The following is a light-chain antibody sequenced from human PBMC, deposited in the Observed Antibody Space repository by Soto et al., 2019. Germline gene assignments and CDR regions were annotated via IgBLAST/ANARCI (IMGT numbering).Light chain of an antibody. CDR3: EPSYRTPRAIT. J-gene: IGKJ5*01. CDR2: AAS. Sequence: DIHMTCAASSLSVYLGGSGTITCRAIQSISSYLNWYQQKPGKAPKLLIYAASSLQSGVPSRFSGSGSGTDFTLTISSMQPEDFASFSGEPSYRTPRAITFGQGTRLEIK. V-gene: IGKV1-39*01. CDR1: QSISSY.